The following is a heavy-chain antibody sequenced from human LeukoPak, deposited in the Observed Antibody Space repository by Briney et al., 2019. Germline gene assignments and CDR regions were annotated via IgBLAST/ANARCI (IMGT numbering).Heavy chain of an antibody. J-gene: IGHJ6*02. CDR1: GFTFSDSW. Sequence: GGSLRLSCAASGFTFSDSWMGWVRQAPGKGLEWVANMNQDGSAKGYVDSVKGRFTISRDNARNSLYLQMSSLRPEDTAVYYCATYTHWVAGDVWGQGTTVTVS. CDR3: ATYTHWVAGDV. V-gene: IGHV3-7*01. CDR2: MNQDGSAK. D-gene: IGHD3-16*01.